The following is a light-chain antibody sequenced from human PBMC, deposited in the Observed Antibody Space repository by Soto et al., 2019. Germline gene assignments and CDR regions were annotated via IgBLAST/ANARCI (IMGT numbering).Light chain of an antibody. J-gene: IGKJ4*01. V-gene: IGKV1-39*01. Sequence: IQMTQSPSSLSSSGGGRVTITCRAGQYIGRYLNWYQQKPGKAPKLLIYAASSLHSGVPSRFSGSGSGTDFTLTISSLQPEDFATYSCQQTYRTPLTFGGGTKVDIK. CDR3: QQTYRTPLT. CDR1: QYIGRY. CDR2: AAS.